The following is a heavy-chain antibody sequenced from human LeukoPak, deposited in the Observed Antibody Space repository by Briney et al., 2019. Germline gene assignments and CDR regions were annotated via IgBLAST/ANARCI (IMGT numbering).Heavy chain of an antibody. CDR3: ARHVVAVGFDY. V-gene: IGHV3-21*03. CDR1: GFTFSSYS. CDR2: ISSSSSYI. Sequence: GGSLRLSCAASGFTFSSYSMNWVRQAPGKGLEWVSSISSSSSYIYYTDSVRGRFTISRDNARNSLYLQMNSLRAEDTAVYYCARHVVAVGFDYWGQGTLVTVSS. J-gene: IGHJ4*02. D-gene: IGHD3-22*01.